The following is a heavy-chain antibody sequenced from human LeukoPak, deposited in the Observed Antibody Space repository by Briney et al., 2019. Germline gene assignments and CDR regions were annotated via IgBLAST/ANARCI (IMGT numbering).Heavy chain of an antibody. D-gene: IGHD6-19*01. CDR2: ISSNGGST. Sequence: PGGSLRLSCAASGFTLRSYAMHWVRQAPGKGLESVSAISSNGGSTYYANSVKGRFTISRDNSKNTLYLQMGSLRAEDMAVYYCARDGSGWAFDCWGQGTLVTVSS. J-gene: IGHJ4*02. V-gene: IGHV3-64*01. CDR3: ARDGSGWAFDC. CDR1: GFTLRSYA.